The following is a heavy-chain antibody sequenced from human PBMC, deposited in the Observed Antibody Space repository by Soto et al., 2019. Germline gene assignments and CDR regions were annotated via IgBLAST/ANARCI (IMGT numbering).Heavy chain of an antibody. J-gene: IGHJ4*02. Sequence: GGSLRLSCAASGFSFSIHVMHCVRQAPGKGLEWVAFISDDGSNIYYGDSVKGRFTISRDNSKNTLYLQVNSLRVEDTAVYYCARPGRDFWSGRNFFDYWGQGTQVNVSS. CDR1: GFSFSIHV. CDR3: ARPGRDFWSGRNFFDY. D-gene: IGHD3-3*01. V-gene: IGHV3-30*03. CDR2: ISDDGSNI.